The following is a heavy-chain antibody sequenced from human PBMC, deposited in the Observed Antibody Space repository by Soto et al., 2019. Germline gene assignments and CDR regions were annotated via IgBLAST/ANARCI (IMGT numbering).Heavy chain of an antibody. CDR2: IWYDGSNK. D-gene: IGHD6-19*01. V-gene: IGHV3-33*01. CDR3: ARVRAVAGTFRIWFDP. J-gene: IGHJ5*02. Sequence: QVQLVESGGGVVQPGRSLRLSCAASGFTFSSYGMHWVRQAPGKGLEWVAVIWYDGSNKYYADSVKGRFTISRDNSKNTLYLQMNSLRAEDTAVYYCARVRAVAGTFRIWFDPWGQGTLVPVSS. CDR1: GFTFSSYG.